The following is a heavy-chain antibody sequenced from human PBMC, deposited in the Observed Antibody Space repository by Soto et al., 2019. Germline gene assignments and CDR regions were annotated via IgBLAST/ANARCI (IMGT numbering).Heavy chain of an antibody. V-gene: IGHV2-26*04. CDR2: IFSNDEK. CDR3: ASTYSTSWYWFDH. D-gene: IGHD6-13*01. CDR1: GFSLSNAGLG. J-gene: IGHJ5*02. Sequence: QVTVKESDPVLVKPTETLTLTCTVSGFSLSNAGLGVSWIRQPPGKALEWLAHIFSNDEKSYSTSLKSRLTISKDTSKSQVVLIMTNMDPVDTATYYCASTYSTSWYWFDHWGQGTLVTVSS.